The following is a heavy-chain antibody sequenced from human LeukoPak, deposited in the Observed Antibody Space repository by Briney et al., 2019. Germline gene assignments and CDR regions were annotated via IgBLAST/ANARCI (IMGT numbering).Heavy chain of an antibody. V-gene: IGHV4-39*01. J-gene: IGHJ4*02. D-gene: IGHD3-10*01. Sequence: SETLSLTCTVSGGSISSSSYYWGWIRQPPGKGLERLGSIYYSGSTSYNPSRKRRVTIAVDTAKNQLSLKLSSVTAADTAVYYCARPPGLDPGSYYFDYWGQGTLVTVSS. CDR1: GGSISSSSYY. CDR3: ARPPGLDPGSYYFDY. CDR2: IYYSGST.